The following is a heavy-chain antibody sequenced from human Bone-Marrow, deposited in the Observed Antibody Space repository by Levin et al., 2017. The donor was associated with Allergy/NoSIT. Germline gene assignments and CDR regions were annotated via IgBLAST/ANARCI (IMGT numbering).Heavy chain of an antibody. J-gene: IGHJ4*02. Sequence: GSLRLSCTVSGGSISSYYWSWIRQPAGKGLEWIGRIYTSGSTNYNPSLKSRVTMSVDTSKNQFSLKLSSVTAADTAVYYCARDVDGYNSFLDYWGQGTLVTVSS. D-gene: IGHD5-24*01. CDR1: GGSISSYY. V-gene: IGHV4-4*07. CDR2: IYTSGST. CDR3: ARDVDGYNSFLDY.